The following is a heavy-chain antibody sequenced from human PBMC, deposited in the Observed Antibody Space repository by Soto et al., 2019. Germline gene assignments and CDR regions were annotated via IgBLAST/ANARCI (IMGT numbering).Heavy chain of an antibody. CDR2: IIPIFGTA. J-gene: IGHJ4*02. D-gene: IGHD3-22*01. CDR3: ALNYDSSGYYEY. Sequence: GASVKVSCKASGGTFSSYAISWVRQAPGQGLEWMGGIIPIFGTANYAQKLQGRVTITADESTSTAYMELSSLSSEDTAVYYCALNYDSSGYYEYWGQGTLVTVSS. CDR1: GGTFSSYA. V-gene: IGHV1-69*13.